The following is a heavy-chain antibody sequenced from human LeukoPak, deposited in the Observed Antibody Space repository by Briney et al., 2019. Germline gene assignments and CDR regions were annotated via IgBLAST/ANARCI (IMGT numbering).Heavy chain of an antibody. CDR2: ISKNGGDT. D-gene: IGHD2-2*01. V-gene: IGHV3-64*02. CDR3: ARVVGGGNFDY. CDR1: GFTLSSYS. J-gene: IGHJ4*02. Sequence: TGGSLRLSCAASGFTLSSYSMHWVRQAPGKGLEYVSAISKNGGDTYYADSVKGRFTISRDNSKNTLYLQMGSLRAEDMAVYYCARVVGGGNFDYWGQGTLVTVSS.